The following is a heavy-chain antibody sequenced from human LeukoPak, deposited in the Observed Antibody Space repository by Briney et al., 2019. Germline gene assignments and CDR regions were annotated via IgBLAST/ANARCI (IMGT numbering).Heavy chain of an antibody. CDR1: GFTFSDYY. Sequence: GGSLRLSCAASGFTFSDYYMSWIRQAPGKGLEWVSYISSSGSTIYYADSVKGRFTISRDNAKNSLYLQMNSLRVEDTAVYYCARDPYNGAYSEGYYYYFMDVWGKGTTVTVSS. D-gene: IGHD1-1*01. CDR3: ARDPYNGAYSEGYYYYFMDV. J-gene: IGHJ6*03. V-gene: IGHV3-11*04. CDR2: ISSSGSTI.